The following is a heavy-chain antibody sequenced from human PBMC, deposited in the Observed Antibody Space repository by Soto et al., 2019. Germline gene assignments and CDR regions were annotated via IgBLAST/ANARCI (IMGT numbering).Heavy chain of an antibody. Sequence: ASVKVSCKTSGFMFTSFGFSWVRQAPGQGLEWMGWISAYNGNRNYAQKLQDRVTMTTDISTATVYMELRSLRSDDTAVYYCARFPYDFWSGYPASNWFDPWGQGTLVTVSS. D-gene: IGHD3-3*01. V-gene: IGHV1-18*01. CDR2: ISAYNGNR. CDR3: ARFPYDFWSGYPASNWFDP. J-gene: IGHJ5*02. CDR1: GFMFTSFG.